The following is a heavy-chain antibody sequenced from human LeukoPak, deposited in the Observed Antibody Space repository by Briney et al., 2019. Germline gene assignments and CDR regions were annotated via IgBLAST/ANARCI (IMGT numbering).Heavy chain of an antibody. V-gene: IGHV4-4*09. D-gene: IGHD3-3*01. CDR3: ARQAQTIFGYYMDV. CDR2: IYTSGST. J-gene: IGHJ6*03. Sequence: SETLSLTCTVSGGSISSYYWSWIRQPPGKGLEWIGYIYTSGSTNYNPSLKSRVTISVDTSKNQFSLKLSSVTAADTAVYYCARQAQTIFGYYMDVWGKGTTVTVSS. CDR1: GGSISSYY.